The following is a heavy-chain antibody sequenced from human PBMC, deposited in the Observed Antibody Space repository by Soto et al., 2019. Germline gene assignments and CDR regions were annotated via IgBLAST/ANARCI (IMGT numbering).Heavy chain of an antibody. CDR2: ISGYNGNT. CDR1: GYTFTSYG. J-gene: IGHJ6*02. CDR3: ARDGYCISTTCYVGGGFGMDV. Sequence: QVQLVQSGAEVKKPGASVKVSCKASGYTFTSYGISWVRQAPGQGLEWMGWISGYNGNTNYAQKVQGRVTMTTDISTSTAYMELRSLRSYDPAVYYCARDGYCISTTCYVGGGFGMDVWGQGTTVTVSS. D-gene: IGHD2-2*01. V-gene: IGHV1-18*01.